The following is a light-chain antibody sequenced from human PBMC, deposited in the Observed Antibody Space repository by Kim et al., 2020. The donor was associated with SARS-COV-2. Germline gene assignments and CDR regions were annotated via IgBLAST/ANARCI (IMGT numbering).Light chain of an antibody. Sequence: SSELTQDPAVSVALGQTVRITCQGDSLKNYFATWFQQKPGQAPVLVIYGKHNRPSGIPDRFSGSSSGDTASLTITGAQAEDEADYYCNSRDSRDNQLFGG. J-gene: IGLJ2*01. CDR2: GKH. V-gene: IGLV3-19*01. CDR3: NSRDSRDNQL. CDR1: SLKNYF.